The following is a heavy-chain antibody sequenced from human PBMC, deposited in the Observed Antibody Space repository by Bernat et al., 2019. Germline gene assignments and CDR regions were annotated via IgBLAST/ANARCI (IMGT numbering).Heavy chain of an antibody. CDR3: AKSLLSVVVVAATWFDP. V-gene: IGHV3-23*01. Sequence: EVQLLESGGGLVQPGGSLRLSCAASGFTFSSYAMSWVRQAPGKGLEWVSAISGSGGSTSCADSVKGRFTISRDNSKNTLYLQMNSLRAEDTAVYYCAKSLLSVVVVAATWFDPWGQGTLVTVSS. CDR2: ISGSGGST. D-gene: IGHD2-15*01. CDR1: GFTFSSYA. J-gene: IGHJ5*02.